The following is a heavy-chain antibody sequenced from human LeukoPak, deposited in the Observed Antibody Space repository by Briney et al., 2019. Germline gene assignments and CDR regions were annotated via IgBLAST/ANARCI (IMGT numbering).Heavy chain of an antibody. CDR1: GFTFSSYW. Sequence: GGSLRLSCAASGFTFSSYWMSWVRQAPGKGLEWVANIKQDGSEKYYVDSVKGRFTISRDNAKNSLCLQMDSLRAEDTAVYYCARDPGGYSSSWYEPGYWGQGTLVTVSS. CDR3: ARDPGGYSSSWYEPGY. D-gene: IGHD6-13*01. J-gene: IGHJ4*02. CDR2: IKQDGSEK. V-gene: IGHV3-7*03.